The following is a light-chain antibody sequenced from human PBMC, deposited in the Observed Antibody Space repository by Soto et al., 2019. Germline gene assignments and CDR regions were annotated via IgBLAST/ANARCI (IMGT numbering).Light chain of an antibody. CDR1: QIIGNY. V-gene: IGKV1-39*01. CDR3: QHPYYTPFT. Sequence: DIQMTQSPSSLSASVGDRVTITCRASQIIGNYLNWYQQKPGKAPKFLIYAASTLQSGVPSRFSGSGSGTDFTLNIISLQPEDFATYYCQHPYYTPFTFGPGTKVDIK. J-gene: IGKJ3*01. CDR2: AAS.